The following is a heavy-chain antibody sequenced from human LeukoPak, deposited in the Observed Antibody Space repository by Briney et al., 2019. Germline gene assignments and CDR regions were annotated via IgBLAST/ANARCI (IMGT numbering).Heavy chain of an antibody. CDR3: ARGQRDSSGYSAFDI. V-gene: IGHV1-69*13. CDR2: IIPIFGTA. CDR1: GGTFSSYA. J-gene: IGHJ3*02. Sequence: ASVKVSCKASGGTFSSYAISWVRQAPGQGVEWMGGIIPIFGTANYAQKFQGRVTITADESTSTAYMELSSLRSEDTAVYYCARGQRDSSGYSAFDIWGQGTKVTVSS. D-gene: IGHD3-22*01.